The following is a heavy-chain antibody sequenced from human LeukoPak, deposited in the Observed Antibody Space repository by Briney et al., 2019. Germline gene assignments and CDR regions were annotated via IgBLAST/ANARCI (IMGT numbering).Heavy chain of an antibody. CDR2: ISWNSGSI. V-gene: IGHV3-9*01. J-gene: IGHJ4*02. Sequence: GRFLRLSCAASGFTFDDYAMHWVRQAPGKGLEWVSGISWNSGSIGYADSVKGRFTISRDNAKNSLYLQMNSLRAEDTALYYCARTYYDYVWGSYRPFDYWGQGTLVTVSS. D-gene: IGHD3-16*02. CDR3: ARTYYDYVWGSYRPFDY. CDR1: GFTFDDYA.